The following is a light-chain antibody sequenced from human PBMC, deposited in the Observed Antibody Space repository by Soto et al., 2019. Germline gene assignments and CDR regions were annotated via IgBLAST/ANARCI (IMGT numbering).Light chain of an antibody. V-gene: IGKV1-5*03. CDR1: QSISSW. CDR2: KAS. J-gene: IGKJ2*01. CDR3: QQYNSYSMYT. Sequence: VTITCRASQSISSWLAWYQQKPGKAPKLLIYKASSLESGVPSRFSGSGSGTEFTLTISSLQPDDFATYYCQQYNSYSMYTFGQGTKVDIK.